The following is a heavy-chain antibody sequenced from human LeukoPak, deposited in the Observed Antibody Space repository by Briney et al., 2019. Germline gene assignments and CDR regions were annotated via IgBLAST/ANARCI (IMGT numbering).Heavy chain of an antibody. J-gene: IGHJ4*02. Sequence: QPGGSLRLPCAASGFTFSSYWMTWVRQAPGKGLEWMASINEDGSERHYLDSVKGRFTISRDNAKNSLYLQMNSLRADDTAVYYCARDSVRRFDYWGQGTLVTVSS. V-gene: IGHV3-7*05. CDR2: INEDGSER. CDR1: GFTFSSYW. CDR3: ARDSVRRFDY.